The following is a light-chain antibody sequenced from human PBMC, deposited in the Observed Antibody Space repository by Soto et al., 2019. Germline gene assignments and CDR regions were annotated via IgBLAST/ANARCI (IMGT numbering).Light chain of an antibody. CDR2: EVS. CDR3: SSYTSSSTWV. V-gene: IGLV2-14*01. CDR1: SSDVGGYNY. J-gene: IGLJ3*02. Sequence: QSALTQPASVSGSPGQSVTISCTGTSSDVGGYNYVYWYQQYPGKAPKLMIYEVSNRPSGVSHRFSGSKSGNTASLTISGLQAEDEADYYCSSYTSSSTWVFGGGTKVTVL.